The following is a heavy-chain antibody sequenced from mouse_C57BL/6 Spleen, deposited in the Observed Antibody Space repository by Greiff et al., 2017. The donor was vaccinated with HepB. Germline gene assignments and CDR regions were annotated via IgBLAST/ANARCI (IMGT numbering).Heavy chain of an antibody. D-gene: IGHD1-1*01. V-gene: IGHV1-42*01. CDR1: GYSFTGYY. Sequence: VQLQQSGPELVKPGASVKISCKASGYSFTGYYMNWVKQSPEKSLEWIGEINPSTGGTTYNQKFKAKATLTVDKSSSTAYMQLKSLTSEDSAVYYCARPYYDGSSQFAYWGQGTLVTVSA. J-gene: IGHJ3*01. CDR2: INPSTGGT. CDR3: ARPYYDGSSQFAY.